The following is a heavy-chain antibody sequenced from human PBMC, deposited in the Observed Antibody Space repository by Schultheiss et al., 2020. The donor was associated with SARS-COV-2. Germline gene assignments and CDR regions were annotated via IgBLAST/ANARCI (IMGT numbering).Heavy chain of an antibody. CDR3: ASSAARYFDY. CDR1: GFTFDDYA. J-gene: IGHJ4*02. D-gene: IGHD6-6*01. CDR2: ISWNSGSI. Sequence: GGSLRLSCAASGFTFDDYAMHWVRQAPGKGLEWVSGISWNSGSIGYADSVKGRFTISRDNSKNTLYLQMNSLRAEDTAVYYCASSAARYFDYWGQGTLVTVSS. V-gene: IGHV3-9*01.